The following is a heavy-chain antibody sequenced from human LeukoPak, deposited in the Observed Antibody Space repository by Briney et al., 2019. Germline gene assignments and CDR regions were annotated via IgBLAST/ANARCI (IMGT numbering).Heavy chain of an antibody. J-gene: IGHJ6*02. CDR3: AKDIGRGDPYYYYGMDV. V-gene: IGHV3-9*01. D-gene: IGHD3-10*01. CDR2: ISWNSGSI. Sequence: GGSLRLSCAASGFTFSSYWMSWVRQAPGKGLEWVSGISWNSGSIGYADSVKGRFTISRDNAKNSLYLQMNSLRAEDTALYYCAKDIGRGDPYYYYGMDVWGQGTTVTVSS. CDR1: GFTFSSYW.